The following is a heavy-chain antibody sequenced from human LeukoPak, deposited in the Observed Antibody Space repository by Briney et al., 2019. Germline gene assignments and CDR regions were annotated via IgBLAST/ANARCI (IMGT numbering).Heavy chain of an antibody. D-gene: IGHD6-13*01. CDR2: ISGSGGST. CDR1: GFTFSIYA. J-gene: IGHJ3*02. CDR3: AKDAIPAAGVDAFDI. V-gene: IGHV3-23*01. Sequence: GGSLRLSCAASGFTFSIYAMTWVRQAPGKGLEWVSGISGSGGSTYYADSVKGRFTMSRDNSKNTRYLQMNRLRAEDTAVYYCAKDAIPAAGVDAFDIWGQGTMVTVSS.